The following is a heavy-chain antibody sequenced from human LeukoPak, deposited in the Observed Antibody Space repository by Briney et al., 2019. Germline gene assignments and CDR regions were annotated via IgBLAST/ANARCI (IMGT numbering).Heavy chain of an antibody. V-gene: IGHV4-34*01. CDR3: ARATVSYYFDY. J-gene: IGHJ4*02. Sequence: SETLSLTCAVYGGSFSGYYWSWIRQPPGKGLEWIGEINHSGSTNYNPSLKSRVTISVDTSKNQFSLKLSSVTAADTAVYYCARATVSYYFDYWGQGTLVTVSS. CDR1: GGSFSGYY. CDR2: INHSGST.